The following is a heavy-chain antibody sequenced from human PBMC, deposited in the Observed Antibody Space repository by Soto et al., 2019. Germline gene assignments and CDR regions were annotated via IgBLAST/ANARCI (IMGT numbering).Heavy chain of an antibody. Sequence: QVQLVESGGGVVQPGRSLRLSCAASGFTFSSYAMHWVRQAPGKGLEWVAVISYDGSNKYYADSVKGRFTISRDNSKXXXXXXXXXXXXXXXXXXXXXXXXXXXXXXXXXXXWGRGTLVTVSS. CDR1: GFTFSSYA. V-gene: IGHV3-30-3*01. CDR2: ISYDGSNK. CDR3: XXXXXXXXXXXXXXX. J-gene: IGHJ2*01.